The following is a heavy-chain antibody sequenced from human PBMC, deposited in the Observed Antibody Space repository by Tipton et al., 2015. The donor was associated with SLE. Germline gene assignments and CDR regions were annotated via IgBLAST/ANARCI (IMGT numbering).Heavy chain of an antibody. D-gene: IGHD4-23*01. V-gene: IGHV4-59*01. Sequence: TLSLTCNVSGGSINTYYWSWIRQPPGKGLEWIGYIHYSGSAYYNPSLKSRLTMSVQRSKNQFSLTVNSVTAADTAVYYCARGYGGRAMDVWGQGTTVTVSS. J-gene: IGHJ6*02. CDR2: IHYSGSA. CDR3: ARGYGGRAMDV. CDR1: GGSINTYY.